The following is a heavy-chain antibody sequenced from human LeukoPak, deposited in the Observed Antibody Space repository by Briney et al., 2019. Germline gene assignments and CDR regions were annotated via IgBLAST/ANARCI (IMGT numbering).Heavy chain of an antibody. D-gene: IGHD6-13*01. CDR2: IYHSGST. J-gene: IGHJ5*02. Sequence: SETLSLTCTVSGYSISSGYYWGWIRQPPGKGLEWIGSIYHSGSTYYNPSLKSRVTISVDTSKNQFSLKLSSVTAADTAVYYCARDQYSSSWYGWFDPWGQGTLVTVSS. V-gene: IGHV4-38-2*02. CDR3: ARDQYSSSWYGWFDP. CDR1: GYSISSGYY.